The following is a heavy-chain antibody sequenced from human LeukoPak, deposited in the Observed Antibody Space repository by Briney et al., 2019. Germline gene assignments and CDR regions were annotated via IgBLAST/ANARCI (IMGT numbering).Heavy chain of an antibody. CDR3: AREPKLGGQNV. J-gene: IGHJ6*04. V-gene: IGHV3-53*01. CDR2: IDSGGST. D-gene: IGHD1-7*01. CDR1: GFTVSSNY. Sequence: GGSLRLSCAASGFTVSSNYMSWVRQAPGKGLEWVSVIDSGGSTYYADAVKGRFTISRDNSRNTLYLQMNSLRAEDTAVYYCAREPKLGGQNVWGKGTTVTISS.